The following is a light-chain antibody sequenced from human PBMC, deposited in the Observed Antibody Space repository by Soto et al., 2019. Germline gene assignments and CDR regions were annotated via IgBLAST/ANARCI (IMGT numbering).Light chain of an antibody. CDR1: SSDVGSYNY. Sequence: QSVLIQPASVSGSPGQSITISCTGSSSDVGSYNYVSWYQQHPGKAPKVLIYEVSNRPSGVSNRFSASKSGNTASLTISGLQAEDEADYYCSSYTSHSPLYVLGTGTKVTVL. CDR2: EVS. CDR3: SSYTSHSPLYV. J-gene: IGLJ1*01. V-gene: IGLV2-14*01.